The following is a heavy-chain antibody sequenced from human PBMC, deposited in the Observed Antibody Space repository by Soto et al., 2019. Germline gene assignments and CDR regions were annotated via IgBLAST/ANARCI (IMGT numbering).Heavy chain of an antibody. Sequence: GGSLRLSCAASGFTFSSYAMSWVRQAPGKGLEWVSTITGCGCSTYYAYSVKGRFTISRDNSKDTLYLLMNSLRAEDTAVYYCAKGGGAASSYYMDVWGKGTTVTVSS. V-gene: IGHV3-23*01. CDR2: ITGCGCST. D-gene: IGHD3-16*01. CDR3: AKGGGAASSYYMDV. CDR1: GFTFSSYA. J-gene: IGHJ6*03.